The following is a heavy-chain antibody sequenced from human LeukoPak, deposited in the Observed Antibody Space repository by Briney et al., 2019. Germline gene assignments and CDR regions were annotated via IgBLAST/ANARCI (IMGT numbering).Heavy chain of an antibody. CDR1: GYTFTGYY. CDR2: INPNSGGT. Sequence: ASVKVSCKASGYTFTGYYMHWVRQAPGQGLEWMGWINPNSGGTNYAQKFQGRVTMTRDTSIRTAYMELSRLRSDDTAVYYCARRGDVLRFLEWLPLDYWGQGTLVTVSS. V-gene: IGHV1-2*02. CDR3: ARRGDVLRFLEWLPLDY. J-gene: IGHJ4*02. D-gene: IGHD3-3*01.